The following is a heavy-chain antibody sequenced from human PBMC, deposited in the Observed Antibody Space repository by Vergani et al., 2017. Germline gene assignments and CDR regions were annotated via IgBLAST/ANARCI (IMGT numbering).Heavy chain of an antibody. D-gene: IGHD6-6*01. J-gene: IGHJ6*03. CDR1: GFTFSSYA. V-gene: IGHV3-23*03. CDR2: IYSGGST. Sequence: EVQLLESGGGLVQPGGSLRLSCAASGFTFSSYAMSWVRQAPGKGLEWVSVIYSGGSTYYADSVKGRFTISRDNSKNTLYLQMNSLRAEDTAVYYCAREGYRIAARPGYYYYYYMDVWGKGTTVTVSS. CDR3: AREGYRIAARPGYYYYYYMDV.